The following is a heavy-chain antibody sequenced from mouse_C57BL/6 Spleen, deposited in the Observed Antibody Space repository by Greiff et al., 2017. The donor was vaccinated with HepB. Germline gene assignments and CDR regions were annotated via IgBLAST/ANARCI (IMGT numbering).Heavy chain of an antibody. Sequence: QVQLKQPGTELVKPGASVKLSCKASGYTFTSYWMHWVKQRPGQGLEWIGNINPSNGGTNYNEKFKSKATLTVDKSSSTAYMQLSSLTSEDSAVYYCARSNPSWSAMDYWGQGTSVTVSS. J-gene: IGHJ4*01. V-gene: IGHV1-53*01. CDR1: GYTFTSYW. CDR3: ARSNPSWSAMDY. CDR2: INPSNGGT.